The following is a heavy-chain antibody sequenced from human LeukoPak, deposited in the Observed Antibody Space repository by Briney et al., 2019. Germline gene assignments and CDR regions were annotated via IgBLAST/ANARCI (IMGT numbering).Heavy chain of an antibody. D-gene: IGHD2-2*01. CDR3: ARARVVPAAPFDP. CDR2: IYYSGST. CDR1: GGSISSGGYY. Sequence: TSQTLSLTCTVSGGSISSGGYYWSWIRQHPGKGLEWIGYIYYSGSTYYNPSLKGRVTISVDTSKNQFSLKLSSVTAADTAVYYCARARVVPAAPFDPWGQGTLVTVSS. J-gene: IGHJ5*02. V-gene: IGHV4-31*03.